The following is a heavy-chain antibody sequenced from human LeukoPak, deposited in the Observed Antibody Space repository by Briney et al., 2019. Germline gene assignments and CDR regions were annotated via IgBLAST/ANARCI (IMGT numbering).Heavy chain of an antibody. J-gene: IGHJ4*02. CDR1: GGSISSRNYY. Sequence: PSETLSLTCTVSGGSISSRNYYWGWIRHPPGKGLEWIGSFYYSGSTYYNPSLKSRVNISVDTSKNQFCLKPSSVTAADTAVYYRASPGAVTQTPAGPFDYWGQGTLVTVSS. V-gene: IGHV4-39*01. CDR3: ASPGAVTQTPAGPFDY. CDR2: FYYSGST. D-gene: IGHD4-17*01.